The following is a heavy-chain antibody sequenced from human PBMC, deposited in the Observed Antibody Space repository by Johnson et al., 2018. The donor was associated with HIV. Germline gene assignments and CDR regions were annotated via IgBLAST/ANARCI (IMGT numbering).Heavy chain of an antibody. Sequence: VQLVESGGGLVQPGGSLRLSCAASGFTFSSYWMSWVRQAPVKGLEWVANIKEDGSQKYYVDSVRGRFTISRDNANNSLYLQMNSLRAEDTAVYYCARGRGALDIWGQGTMVTVSS. CDR2: IKEDGSQK. V-gene: IGHV3-7*04. J-gene: IGHJ3*02. D-gene: IGHD3-16*01. CDR1: GFTFSSYW. CDR3: ARGRGALDI.